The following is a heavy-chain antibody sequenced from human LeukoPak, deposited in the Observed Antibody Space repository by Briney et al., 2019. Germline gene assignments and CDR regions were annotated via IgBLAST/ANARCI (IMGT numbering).Heavy chain of an antibody. Sequence: PSETLSLTCAVSGYSISSGYYWGWIRQPPGKGLEWIGSIYYSGSTYYNPSLKSRVTISVDTSKNQFSLKLSSVTAADTAVYYCARQHRSWRYYFDYWGQGTLVTVSS. CDR2: IYYSGST. CDR3: ARQHRSWRYYFDY. CDR1: GYSISSGYY. D-gene: IGHD6-13*01. J-gene: IGHJ4*02. V-gene: IGHV4-38-2*01.